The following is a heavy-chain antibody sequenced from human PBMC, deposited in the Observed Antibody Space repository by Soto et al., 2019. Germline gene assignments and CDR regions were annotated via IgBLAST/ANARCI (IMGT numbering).Heavy chain of an antibody. CDR2: IYYSGRT. CDR3: ARDRGRGSNNNWFDP. CDR1: GASVSSASYY. Sequence: SETLSLTCTVSGASVSSASYYWSWIRQPPGKGLEWIGYIYYSGRTDYNPSLKSRVTISLDTSKNQFSLKLSSVTAADTAVYYCARDRGRGSNNNWFDPWGQGTLVTVSS. V-gene: IGHV4-61*01. D-gene: IGHD3-10*01. J-gene: IGHJ5*02.